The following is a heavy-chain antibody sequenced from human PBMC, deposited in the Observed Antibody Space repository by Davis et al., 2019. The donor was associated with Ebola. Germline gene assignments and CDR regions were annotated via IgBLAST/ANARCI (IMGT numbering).Heavy chain of an antibody. D-gene: IGHD6-13*01. CDR2: IYSGGTT. J-gene: IGHJ6*02. CDR1: GFIVSSNY. Sequence: GESLKISCAASGFIVSSNYMSWVRQAPGKGLEWVSVIYSGGTTNYADSVKGRFTISRHNSKNTLYLQINSLRAEDTAVYYCAKSIAAAPYYYYYGMDVWGQGTTVTVSS. CDR3: AKSIAAAPYYYYYGMDV. V-gene: IGHV3-53*04.